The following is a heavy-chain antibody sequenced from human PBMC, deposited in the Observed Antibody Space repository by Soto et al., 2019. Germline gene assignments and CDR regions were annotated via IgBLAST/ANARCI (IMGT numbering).Heavy chain of an antibody. V-gene: IGHV3-23*01. CDR2: ISGSGGST. Sequence: PGESLKISCAASGFTFSSYAMSWVRQAPGKGLEWVSAISGSGGSTYYADSVKGRFTISRDNSKNTLYLQMNSLRAEDTAVYYCAKVPQPSNPSDYWGQGTLVTVSS. J-gene: IGHJ4*02. CDR3: AKVPQPSNPSDY. CDR1: GFTFSSYA.